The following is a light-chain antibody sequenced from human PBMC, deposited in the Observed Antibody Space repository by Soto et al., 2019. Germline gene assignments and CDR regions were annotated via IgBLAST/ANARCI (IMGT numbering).Light chain of an antibody. V-gene: IGLV1-47*01. CDR3: AAWDDSFYV. J-gene: IGLJ1*01. CDR2: RNN. CDR1: SSNIGSNY. Sequence: QSVLTQPPSASGTPGQRVTISCSGSSSNIGSNYVYWYQQLPGTAPKLLIYRNNQRPSGVPDRFSGSKSGTSASLAISGLRSEDEADYYCAAWDDSFYVSGTGTKVTVL.